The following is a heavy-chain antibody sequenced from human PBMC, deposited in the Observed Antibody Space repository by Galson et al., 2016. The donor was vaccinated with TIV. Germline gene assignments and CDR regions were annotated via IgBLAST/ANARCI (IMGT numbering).Heavy chain of an antibody. D-gene: IGHD1-20*01. CDR2: ISSDGSST. CDR3: TRDQPSYNYVLDV. CDR1: GFTFSRYY. J-gene: IGHJ3*01. V-gene: IGHV3-74*01. Sequence: SLRLSCAASGFTFSRYYMHWVRQAPGKGLVWVSRISSDGSSTLYADSVQGRFTISRDNAKNTLYLQMSSLRAEDTALYYCTRDQPSYNYVLDVWGQGTVVTVSS.